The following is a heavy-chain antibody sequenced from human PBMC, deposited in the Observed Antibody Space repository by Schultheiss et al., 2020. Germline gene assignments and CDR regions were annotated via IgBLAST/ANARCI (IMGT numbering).Heavy chain of an antibody. Sequence: GGSLRLSCAASGFTFSSYGMHWVRQAPGKGLEWVALISYDGGDKHSADSVKGRFTISRDNSKNTLSLQMNSLRAEDTAVYYCAREGLELYADDYWGQGTLVTVSS. D-gene: IGHD1-7*01. V-gene: IGHV3-30*03. CDR2: ISYDGGDK. CDR1: GFTFSSYG. J-gene: IGHJ4*02. CDR3: AREGLELYADDY.